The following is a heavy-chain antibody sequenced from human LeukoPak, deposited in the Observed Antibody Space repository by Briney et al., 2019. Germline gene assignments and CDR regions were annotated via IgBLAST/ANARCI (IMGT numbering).Heavy chain of an antibody. J-gene: IGHJ5*02. CDR3: ARGKVGYSYGIVPAENWFDP. Sequence: SETLSLTCTVSGGSIISSSFWWGWIRQPPGKGLEWIGSIYYSGVSYYNTSLKSRVTISVDKSKNQFSLKLSSVTAADTAVYYCARGKVGYSYGIVPAENWFDPWGQGTLVTVSS. CDR1: GGSIISSSFW. D-gene: IGHD5-18*01. CDR2: IYYSGVS. V-gene: IGHV4-39*07.